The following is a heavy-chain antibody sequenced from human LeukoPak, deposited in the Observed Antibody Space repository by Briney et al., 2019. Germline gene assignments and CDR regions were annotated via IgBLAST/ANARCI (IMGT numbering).Heavy chain of an antibody. CDR3: ARGEKAGYSSSWYILPFDY. V-gene: IGHV4-59*11. CDR1: GGSISSHY. CDR2: IYYSGST. J-gene: IGHJ4*02. Sequence: SETLSLTCTVSGGSISSHYWSWIRQPPGKGLEWIGYIYYSGSTNYNPSLKSRVTISVDTSKNQFSLKLSSVTAADTAVYYCARGEKAGYSSSWYILPFDYWGQGTLVTVSS. D-gene: IGHD6-13*01.